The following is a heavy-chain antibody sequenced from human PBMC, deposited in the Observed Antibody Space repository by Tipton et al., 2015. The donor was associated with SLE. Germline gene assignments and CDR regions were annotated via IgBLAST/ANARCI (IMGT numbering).Heavy chain of an antibody. V-gene: IGHV4-31*03. J-gene: IGHJ1*01. CDR2: VHYRGIT. CDR3: ARDQRENRGPFQH. Sequence: TLSLTCTVSGNTISSGGYYWSRIRQRPGKGLEWLGYVHYRGITDYNPSLKSRLTMSVDTSDTQFSLKLTSVTAPDTAIYYCARDQRENRGPFQHWGQGSLVTVSS. D-gene: IGHD1-14*01. CDR1: GNTISSGGYY.